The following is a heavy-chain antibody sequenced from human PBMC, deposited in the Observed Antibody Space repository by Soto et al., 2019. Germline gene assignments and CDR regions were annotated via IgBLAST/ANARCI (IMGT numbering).Heavy chain of an antibody. D-gene: IGHD6-13*01. CDR3: ASPPTRTYSSSWYGNYYFDY. CDR1: GGSISSSSYY. V-gene: IGHV4-39*01. Sequence: SETLSLTCTVSGGSISSSSYYWGWIRQPPGKGLEWIGSIYYSGSTYYNPSLKSRVTISVDTSKNQFSLKLSSVTAADTAVYYCASPPTRTYSSSWYGNYYFDYWGQGTLVTVSS. J-gene: IGHJ4*02. CDR2: IYYSGST.